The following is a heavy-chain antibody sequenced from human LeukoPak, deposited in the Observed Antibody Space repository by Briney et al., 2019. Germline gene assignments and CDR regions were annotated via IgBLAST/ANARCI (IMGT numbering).Heavy chain of an antibody. CDR1: GFTFSSYA. V-gene: IGHV3-23*01. CDR2: ISGSGGST. J-gene: IGHJ4*02. Sequence: PGGSLRLSXAASGFTFSSYAMSWVRQAPGKGVEWVSAISGSGGSTYYADSVKGRFTISRDNSKNTLYLQMSSLRDEDTAVYYCVKDTGRGDFWGQGTQVTVSS. CDR3: VKDTGRGDF. D-gene: IGHD1-14*01.